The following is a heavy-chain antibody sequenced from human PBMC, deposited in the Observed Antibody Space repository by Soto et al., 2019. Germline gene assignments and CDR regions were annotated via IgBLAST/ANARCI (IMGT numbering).Heavy chain of an antibody. D-gene: IGHD3-22*01. CDR1: GFTFSNYA. CDR2: IGGSGAPT. Sequence: EVQLLESGGGLVQPGGSLRLSCAASGFTFSNYAMNWVRRAPGKGLEWVSTIGGSGAPTYYADSVKGRFTISRDNSRNMVYLQLSSLKDEDTAVYYCVTEGAAGYFPNWGQGTLVTVSS. V-gene: IGHV3-23*01. CDR3: VTEGAAGYFPN. J-gene: IGHJ4*02.